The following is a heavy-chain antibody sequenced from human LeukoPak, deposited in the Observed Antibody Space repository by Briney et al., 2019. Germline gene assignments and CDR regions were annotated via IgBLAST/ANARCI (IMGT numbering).Heavy chain of an antibody. CDR3: ARGIQWTGKNH. CDR1: AGSISEYY. CDR2: MYVTGEP. Sequence: PSETLSLTCTVSAGSISEYYWSWIRQSAGKGRQWVGRMYVTGEPTYNPCLKSRVTMSLDTSKKLCYLNLTSATAADTAVHFCARGIQWTGKNHWGQATIVTVSS. J-gene: IGHJ5*02. D-gene: IGHD1-14*01. V-gene: IGHV4-4*07.